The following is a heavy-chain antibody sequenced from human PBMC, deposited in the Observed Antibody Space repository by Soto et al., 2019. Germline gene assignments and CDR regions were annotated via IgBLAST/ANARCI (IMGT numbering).Heavy chain of an antibody. D-gene: IGHD3-16*01. V-gene: IGHV3-74*01. Sequence: EVQLVESGGGLVQPGGSLRLSCAASGFTFSTSWMHWVRQTPGKGLVWVSHINPDGSITNYADSAKGRFTISRDNAKNTLFLQMNNLRAEDTSVYFCARDIGYGGNWGQGTPVTVSS. CDR2: INPDGSIT. J-gene: IGHJ4*02. CDR1: GFTFSTSW. CDR3: ARDIGYGGN.